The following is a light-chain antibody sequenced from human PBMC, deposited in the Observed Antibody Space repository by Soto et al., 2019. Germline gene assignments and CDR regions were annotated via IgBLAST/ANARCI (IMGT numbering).Light chain of an antibody. CDR3: QHYNNWPPLT. J-gene: IGKJ4*01. Sequence: EIVMTQSPATLSVSPGVRATLSCRASQSVSSNLAWYQQKPGQAPRLLIYGASTRATGITARFSGSGSGTEFTLTISSLQSEDFAVYSCQHYNNWPPLTFGGGTKVENK. CDR1: QSVSSN. CDR2: GAS. V-gene: IGKV3-15*01.